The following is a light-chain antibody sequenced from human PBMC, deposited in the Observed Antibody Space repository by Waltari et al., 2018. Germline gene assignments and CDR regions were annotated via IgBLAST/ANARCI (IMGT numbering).Light chain of an antibody. CDR3: QKYDRLPAT. CDR1: QSVSRF. CDR2: GAS. V-gene: IGKV3-20*01. J-gene: IGKJ1*01. Sequence: EIVLTQSPGTLSLSQGERGTLSCRASQSVSRFLAWYQQKPGQAPRLLIYGASTMATGIPARFSGSGSGTDFSLTISRLEPEDFAVYYCQKYDRLPATFGQGTKVEIK.